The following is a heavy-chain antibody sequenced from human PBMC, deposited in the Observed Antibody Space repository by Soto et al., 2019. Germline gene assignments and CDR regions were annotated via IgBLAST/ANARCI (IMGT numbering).Heavy chain of an antibody. D-gene: IGHD2-15*01. J-gene: IGHJ6*03. CDR2: TYYRSKWYN. V-gene: IGHV6-1*01. CDR3: ASSSGGIAGFHMDV. CDR1: GDSVSSNSAS. Sequence: SQTLSLTCAISGDSVSSNSASWNWIRQSPSRGLEWLGRTYYRSKWYNDYAVSVKSRITINPDTSKNQFSLQLNSVTPEDSAVYYCASSSGGIAGFHMDVWGKGTTVTVSS.